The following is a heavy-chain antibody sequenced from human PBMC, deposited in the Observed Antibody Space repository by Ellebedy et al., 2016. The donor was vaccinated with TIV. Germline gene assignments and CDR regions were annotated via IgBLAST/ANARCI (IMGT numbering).Heavy chain of an antibody. CDR2: IGTAGDT. J-gene: IGHJ4*02. V-gene: IGHV3-13*01. CDR3: ARDLYYDSSGYFGY. CDR1: GFTFSSYD. D-gene: IGHD3-22*01. Sequence: GESLKISCAASGFTFSSYDMHWVRQATGKGLEWVSAIGTAGDTYYPGSVKGRFTISRENAKNSLYLQMNSLRAEDTAVYYCARDLYYDSSGYFGYWGQGTLVTVSS.